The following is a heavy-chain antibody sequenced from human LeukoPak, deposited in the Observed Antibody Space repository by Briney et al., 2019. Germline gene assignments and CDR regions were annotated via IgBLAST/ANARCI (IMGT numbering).Heavy chain of an antibody. V-gene: IGHV4-59*01. CDR1: GASIGSFY. CDR3: ARGKDWFDP. J-gene: IGHJ5*02. Sequence: SETLSLTCSVSGASIGSFYWSWLRQPPGKRLEWIGYLYYTGGSDYNPSLKSRVTISLDTSNNLFSLNLTSVTAADTAVYYCARGKDWFDPWGQGTLVTVSS. CDR2: LYYTGGS.